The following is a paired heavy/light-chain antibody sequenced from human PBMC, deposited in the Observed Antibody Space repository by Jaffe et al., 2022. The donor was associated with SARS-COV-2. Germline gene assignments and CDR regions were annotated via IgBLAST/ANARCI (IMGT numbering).Light chain of an antibody. V-gene: IGLV1-40*01. CDR1: SSNIGASHD. CDR3: QSYDNSLGVI. J-gene: IGLJ2*01. CDR2: GNS. Sequence: QSVLTQPPSVSGAPGQRVAISCTGSSSNIGASHDVHWYQRLPGTAPKLLIYGNSNRPSGVPARFSGSKSGTSASLAINGLQGEDEADYYCQSYDNSLGVIFGGGTKLTVL.
Heavy chain of an antibody. CDR3: ARSTESTVSAVFIDYYYYGMDV. J-gene: IGHJ6*02. CDR2: INPAGGGT. CDR1: GYTFSNYF. Sequence: QVQLVQSGAEVKKPGASVKVSCKASGYTFSNYFIHWVRQAPGQGLVWVGIINPAGGGTTYAQRFQGRVTMTRDTSTSTVHMELSSLRSEDTAVYWCARSTESTVSAVFIDYYYYGMDVWGQGTTVTVSS. V-gene: IGHV1-46*01. D-gene: IGHD3-3*01.